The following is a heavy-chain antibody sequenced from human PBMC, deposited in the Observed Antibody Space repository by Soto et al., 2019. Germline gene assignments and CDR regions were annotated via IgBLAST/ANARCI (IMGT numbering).Heavy chain of an antibody. V-gene: IGHV3-23*01. CDR3: AKVRGYYGSVSYYNAFDY. Sequence: GGSLRLSCAASGFTFSSYAMSWVRQAPGKGLEWVSAISGSGSSTYYADSVKGRFTISRDNSKNTLYLQMNSLRAEDRAVYYCAKVRGYYGSVSYYNAFDYWGQGTLVTVSS. CDR2: ISGSGSST. D-gene: IGHD3-10*01. CDR1: GFTFSSYA. J-gene: IGHJ4*02.